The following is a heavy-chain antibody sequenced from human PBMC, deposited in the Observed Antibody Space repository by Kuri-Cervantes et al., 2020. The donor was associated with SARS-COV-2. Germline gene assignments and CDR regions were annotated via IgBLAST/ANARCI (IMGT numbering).Heavy chain of an antibody. CDR2: ISYDGSNK. Sequence: GGSLRLSCAASGFTFSDYYMSWVRQAPGKGLEWVAVISYDGSNKYYADSVKGRFTISRDNSKNTLYLQMNSLRAEDTAVYYCAREYSSPSGFDYWGQGTLVTVSS. D-gene: IGHD6-6*01. J-gene: IGHJ4*02. CDR1: GFTFSDYY. CDR3: AREYSSPSGFDY. V-gene: IGHV3-30-3*01.